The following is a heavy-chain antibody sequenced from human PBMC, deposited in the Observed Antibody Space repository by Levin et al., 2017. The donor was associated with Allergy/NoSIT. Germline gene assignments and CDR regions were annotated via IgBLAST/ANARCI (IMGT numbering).Heavy chain of an antibody. V-gene: IGHV4-61*01. J-gene: IGHJ2*01. CDR3: ARVLYYYDSSGYYSLSPSYWYFDL. D-gene: IGHD3-22*01. Sequence: SETLSLTCTVSGGSVSSGSYYWSWIRQPPGKGLEWIGYIYYSGSTNYNPSLKSRVTISVDTSKNQFSLKLSSVTAADTAVYYCARVLYYYDSSGYYSLSPSYWYFDLWGRGTLVTVSS. CDR1: GGSVSSGSYY. CDR2: IYYSGST.